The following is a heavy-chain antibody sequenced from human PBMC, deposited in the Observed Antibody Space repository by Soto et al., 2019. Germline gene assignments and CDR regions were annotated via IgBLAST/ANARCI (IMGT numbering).Heavy chain of an antibody. V-gene: IGHV3-30-3*01. D-gene: IGHD2-21*02. CDR1: GFTFSSYA. J-gene: IGHJ6*02. Sequence: QVQLVESGGGVVQPGRSLRLSCAASGFTFSSYAMHWVRQAPGKGLEWVAVISYDGSNKYYADSVKGRFTISRDNSKNSLYLQMNSLRAEDTAVYYCARDHCGGDCYSFPYYYYGMDVWGQGTTVTVSS. CDR2: ISYDGSNK. CDR3: ARDHCGGDCYSFPYYYYGMDV.